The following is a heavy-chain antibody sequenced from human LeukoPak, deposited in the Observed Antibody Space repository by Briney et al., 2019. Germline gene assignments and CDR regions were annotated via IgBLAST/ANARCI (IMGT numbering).Heavy chain of an antibody. CDR3: ARDRRWNYVGNYFDY. V-gene: IGHV4-31*03. CDR2: IYYSGST. D-gene: IGHD1-7*01. CDR1: GGSISSGGYY. J-gene: IGHJ4*02. Sequence: SETLSLTCTVSGGSISSGGYYWSWIRQHPGRGLEWIGYIYYSGSTYYNPSLKSRVTISVDTSKNQFSLKLSSVTAADTAVYYCARDRRWNYVGNYFDYWGQGTLVTVSS.